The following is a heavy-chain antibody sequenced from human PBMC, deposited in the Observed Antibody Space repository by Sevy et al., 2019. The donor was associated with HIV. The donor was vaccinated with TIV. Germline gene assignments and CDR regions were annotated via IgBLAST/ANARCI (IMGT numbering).Heavy chain of an antibody. CDR2: ISSASSYI. CDR3: ARGDYYGSLYYFDY. CDR1: GFTFNYHF. Sequence: GGSLRLSCAASGFTFNYHFMNWVRQLPGKGLEWVSYISSASSYINYSDSLKGRFTISRDNAKNLVFLEMNNLRPEDTAVYFCARGDYYGSLYYFDYWGQGTLVTVSS. J-gene: IGHJ4*02. D-gene: IGHD3-10*01. V-gene: IGHV3-21*06.